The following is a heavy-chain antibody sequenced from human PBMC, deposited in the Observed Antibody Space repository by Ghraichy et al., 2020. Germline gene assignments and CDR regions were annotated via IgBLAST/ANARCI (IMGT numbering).Heavy chain of an antibody. Sequence: GESLNISCAASGFTFSRCAISWVRQAPGKGLEWVSTIPIYGDHTYYADSVKGRFTISRDTSRNALSLHINSLRADDTAVYYCVKNEAVQTASTTLWGLFDLWGQGTLVTVSS. J-gene: IGHJ4*02. V-gene: IGHV3-23*01. CDR2: IPIYGDHT. CDR3: VKNEAVQTASTTLWGLFDL. D-gene: IGHD1-26*01. CDR1: GFTFSRCA.